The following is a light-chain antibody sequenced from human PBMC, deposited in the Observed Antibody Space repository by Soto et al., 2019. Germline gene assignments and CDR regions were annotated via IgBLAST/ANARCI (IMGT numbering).Light chain of an antibody. V-gene: IGLV2-14*03. CDR1: SSDVGGSNF. CDR3: VSYPSSTTDV. J-gene: IGLJ1*01. Sequence: QSVLTQPASVSDSPGQSITISCTGTSSDVGGSNFVSWYQQHPGKPPKLIIYDVANRPSGVSNRFSGSKSGSTASLIISRLQTEEEADYYCVSYPSSTTDVFGTGTKVTVL. CDR2: DVA.